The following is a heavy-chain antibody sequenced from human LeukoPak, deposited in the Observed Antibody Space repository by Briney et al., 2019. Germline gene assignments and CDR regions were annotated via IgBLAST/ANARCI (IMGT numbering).Heavy chain of an antibody. D-gene: IGHD4-17*01. CDR2: INWNGGST. CDR1: GFTFDDYG. J-gene: IGHJ3*02. V-gene: IGHV3-20*04. CDR3: ARDPNGDYIGTFDM. Sequence: GGSLRLSCAASGFTFDDYGMSWVRQAPGKGLEWVSGINWNGGSTGYADSVKGRFTISRDNAKNSLYLQMNSLRAEDTAVYFCARDPNGDYIGTFDMWGRGTMVSVSS.